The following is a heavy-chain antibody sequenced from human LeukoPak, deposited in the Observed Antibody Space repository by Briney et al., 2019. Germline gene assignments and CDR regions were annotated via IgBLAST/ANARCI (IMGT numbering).Heavy chain of an antibody. V-gene: IGHV5-51*01. CDR1: GYSFRSYW. CDR2: IYPGDSRT. CDR3: ACRDLTSTWSYP. D-gene: IGHD2-2*01. J-gene: IGHJ5*02. Sequence: GKPLKISCKGTGYSFRSYWIGWVRQMPGKGMEWMGVIYPGDSRTRYNPSLQGQVTISVDKSINTAYLEWVSLKASDTAMYYCACRDLTSTWSYPWGQGTLVTVSS.